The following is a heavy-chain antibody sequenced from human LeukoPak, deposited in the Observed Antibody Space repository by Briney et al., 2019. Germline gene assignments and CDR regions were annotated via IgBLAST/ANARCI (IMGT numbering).Heavy chain of an antibody. D-gene: IGHD3-10*01. CDR1: GGSISSYY. CDR2: IYYSGST. V-gene: IGHV4-59*01. CDR3: ARGSGSYFGEMDY. Sequence: SETLSLTCIASGGSISSYYWSWIRQPPGKGLEWIGYIYYSGSTNYNPSLKSRVTISIDTSKNQFSLKVSSVTAADTAVYYCARGSGSYFGEMDYWGQGTLVTVSS. J-gene: IGHJ4*02.